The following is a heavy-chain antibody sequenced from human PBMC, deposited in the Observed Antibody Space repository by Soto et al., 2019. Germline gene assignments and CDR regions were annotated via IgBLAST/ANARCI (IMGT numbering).Heavy chain of an antibody. V-gene: IGHV4-4*07. D-gene: IGHD1-26*01. CDR2: VYTSGST. CDR1: GDSMTKYY. CDR3: ARTVGAAYYFGF. Sequence: PSETLSLTCTVSGDSMTKYYWSWIRQPAGKGLEWIGRVYTSGSTNYNPSLKSRVTMSIDTSDNHFSLTLKSVTAADTAVYYCARTVGAAYYFGFWGQGALVTVSS. J-gene: IGHJ4*02.